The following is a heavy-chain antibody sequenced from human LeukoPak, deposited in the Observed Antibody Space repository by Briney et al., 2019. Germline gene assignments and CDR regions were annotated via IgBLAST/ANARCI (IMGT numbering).Heavy chain of an antibody. CDR2: INPNSGGT. CDR1: GYTFTGYY. J-gene: IGHJ4*02. CDR3: ARVGYCSSTSCYKELDY. D-gene: IGHD2-2*02. V-gene: IGHV1-2*02. Sequence: ASVKVSCKASGYTFTGYYMHWVRQAPGQGLEWMGWINPNSGGTNYAQKFQGRVTMTRDTSISTAYMELSRLRSDDTAVYYCARVGYCSSTSCYKELDYWGQGTLVTVS.